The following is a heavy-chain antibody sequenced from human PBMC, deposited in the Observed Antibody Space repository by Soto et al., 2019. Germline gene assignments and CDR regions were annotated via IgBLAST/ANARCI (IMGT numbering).Heavy chain of an antibody. Sequence: SETLSLTCAVYGGSFSGYYWSWIRQPPGKGLEWIGEINHSGSTNYNPSLKSRVTISVDTSKNQFSLKLSSVTAADTAVYYCAVVATETPTHAFDIWGQGTMVTVSS. CDR2: INHSGST. D-gene: IGHD2-21*02. J-gene: IGHJ3*02. CDR1: GGSFSGYY. CDR3: AVVATETPTHAFDI. V-gene: IGHV4-34*01.